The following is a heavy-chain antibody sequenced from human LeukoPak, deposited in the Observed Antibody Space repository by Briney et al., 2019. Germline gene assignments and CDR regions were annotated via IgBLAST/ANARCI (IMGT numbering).Heavy chain of an antibody. J-gene: IGHJ4*02. D-gene: IGHD5-18*01. CDR3: ARGRRGYSYGPGLDY. Sequence: SETLSLTCAVYGGSFSGYYWSWIRQPPGKGLEWIGEINHSGSTNYNPSLKSRVTISVDTSKNQFSLKLSSVTAADTAVYYCARGRRGYSYGPGLDYWGQGTLVTASS. CDR2: INHSGST. V-gene: IGHV4-34*01. CDR1: GGSFSGYY.